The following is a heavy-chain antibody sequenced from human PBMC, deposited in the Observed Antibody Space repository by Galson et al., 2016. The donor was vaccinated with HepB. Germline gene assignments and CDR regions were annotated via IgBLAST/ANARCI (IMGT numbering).Heavy chain of an antibody. CDR2: ISGSGGAT. Sequence: SLRLSCAASGFTFSNYAMRWVRQAPGKGLEWVSTISGSGGATYYADSVKGRFTISRHNSKNTLYLQMNSLRAEDTALYYCVRDLDDYIWGTYRTLDYWGQGTLVTVSS. CDR3: VRDLDDYIWGTYRTLDY. J-gene: IGHJ4*02. D-gene: IGHD3-16*01. V-gene: IGHV3-23*01. CDR1: GFTFSNYA.